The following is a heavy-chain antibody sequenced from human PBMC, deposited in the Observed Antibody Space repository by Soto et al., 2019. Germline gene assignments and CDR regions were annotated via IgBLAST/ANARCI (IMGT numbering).Heavy chain of an antibody. CDR3: ARDFPYCSSSSCQGWFAP. J-gene: IGHJ5*02. V-gene: IGHV4-38-2*02. D-gene: IGHD2-2*01. Sequence: PSETLSLTCAVSGYSISSGYYWGWIRQPPGKGLEWIGSIYHSGSTYYNPSLKSRVTISVDTSNNQFSLKLSSVTAADTAVYYCARDFPYCSSSSCQGWFAPWGQGTLVTVSS. CDR1: GYSISSGYY. CDR2: IYHSGST.